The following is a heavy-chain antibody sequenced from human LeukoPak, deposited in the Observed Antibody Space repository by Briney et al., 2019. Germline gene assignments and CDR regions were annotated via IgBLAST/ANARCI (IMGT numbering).Heavy chain of an antibody. Sequence: ASVKVSCKASGYTFTNYTMHWVRPAPGQRLEWMGWINAGNGNTKYSQKFQGRVTITRDTSASTAYMELSSLRSEDTAVYYCARDGRSGPAWYYYCMDVWGKGTTVTVSS. V-gene: IGHV1-3*01. D-gene: IGHD6-19*01. CDR3: ARDGRSGPAWYYYCMDV. CDR2: INAGNGNT. J-gene: IGHJ6*04. CDR1: GYTFTNYT.